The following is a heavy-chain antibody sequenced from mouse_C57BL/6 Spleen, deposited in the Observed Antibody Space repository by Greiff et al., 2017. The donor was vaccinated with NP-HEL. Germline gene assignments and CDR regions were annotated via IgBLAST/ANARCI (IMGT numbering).Heavy chain of an antibody. CDR1: GYTFTDYY. CDR3: ARLITGTLYAMDY. CDR2: IYPGSGNT. V-gene: IGHV1-76*01. J-gene: IGHJ4*01. D-gene: IGHD4-1*01. Sequence: QVQLQQSGAELVRPGASVKLSCKASGYTFTDYYINWVKQRPGQGLEWIARIYPGSGNTYYNEKFKGKATLTAEKSSSTAYMQLSSLTSEDSAVYFCARLITGTLYAMDYWGQGTSVTVSS.